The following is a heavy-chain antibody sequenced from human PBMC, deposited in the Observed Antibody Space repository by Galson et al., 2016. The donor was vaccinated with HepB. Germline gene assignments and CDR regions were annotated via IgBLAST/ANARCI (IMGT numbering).Heavy chain of an antibody. D-gene: IGHD2-2*01. Sequence: SLRLSCAASGFIFGDHYIDWVRQAPGKGLEWVGRSRNKARSYTTDYAASVRGRFTLSRDHSKNTLYLQMNRLKIEDTAVYYCARDPRKIRYQLLEIYYYYYAMDVWGQGTTVTVSS. CDR1: GFIFGDHY. V-gene: IGHV3-72*01. CDR2: SRNKARSYTT. J-gene: IGHJ6*02. CDR3: ARDPRKIRYQLLEIYYYYYAMDV.